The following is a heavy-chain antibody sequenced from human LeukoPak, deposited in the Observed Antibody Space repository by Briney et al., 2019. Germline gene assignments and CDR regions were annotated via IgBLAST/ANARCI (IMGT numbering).Heavy chain of an antibody. D-gene: IGHD2-21*02. CDR1: GYRFSSYW. V-gene: IGHV5-51*01. J-gene: IGHJ4*02. Sequence: GESLKISCKASGYRFSSYWIDWVRQMPGKGLEWMGVVYPADSEIKYGPSFEGQVTVSADKPTSTAYLQWSSLKASDNAMYYCARLADCGGDCYWGGYFDYWGQGVPVTVSS. CDR3: ARLADCGGDCYWGGYFDY. CDR2: VYPADSEI.